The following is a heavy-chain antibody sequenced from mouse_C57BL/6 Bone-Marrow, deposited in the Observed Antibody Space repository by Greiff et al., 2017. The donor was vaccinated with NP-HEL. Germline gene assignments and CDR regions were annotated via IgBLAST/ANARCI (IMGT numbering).Heavy chain of an antibody. Sequence: DVKLVESGGGLVQPKGSLKLSCAASGFSFNTYAMNWVRQAPGKGLEWVARIRSKSNNYATYYADSVKDRFTISRDDSESMLYLQMNNLKTEDTAMYYCVRLFYDGYYEADYFDYWGQGTTLTVSS. J-gene: IGHJ2*01. CDR2: IRSKSNNYAT. D-gene: IGHD2-3*01. CDR3: VRLFYDGYYEADYFDY. CDR1: GFSFNTYA. V-gene: IGHV10-1*01.